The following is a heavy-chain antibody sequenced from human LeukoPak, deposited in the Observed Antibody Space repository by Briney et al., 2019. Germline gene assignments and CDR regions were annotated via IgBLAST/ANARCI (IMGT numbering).Heavy chain of an antibody. Sequence: GGSLRLSCAASGFTFDDYAMHWVRQAPGKGLEWVSLISGDGGSTYYADSVKGRFTISRDNSKNSLYLQMNSLRTEDTALYYCANLGYDFWSGYYTRYYYYMDVGGKGTTVTVS. D-gene: IGHD3-3*01. CDR2: ISGDGGST. V-gene: IGHV3-43*02. CDR1: GFTFDDYA. CDR3: ANLGYDFWSGYYTRYYYYMDV. J-gene: IGHJ6*03.